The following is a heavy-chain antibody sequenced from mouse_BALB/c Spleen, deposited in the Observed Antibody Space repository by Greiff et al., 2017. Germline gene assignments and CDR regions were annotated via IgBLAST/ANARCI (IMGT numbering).Heavy chain of an antibody. J-gene: IGHJ4*01. CDR2: IYPGDGDT. CDR1: GYTFTSYW. CDR3: ARGRIYYGNYVAMDY. V-gene: IGHV1-87*01. D-gene: IGHD2-1*01. Sequence: VQLQESGAELARPGASVKLSCKASGYTFTSYWMQWVKQRPGQGLEWIGAIYPGDGDTRYTQKFKGKATLTADKSSSTAYMQLSSLASEDSAVYYCARGRIYYGNYVAMDYWGQGTSVTVSS.